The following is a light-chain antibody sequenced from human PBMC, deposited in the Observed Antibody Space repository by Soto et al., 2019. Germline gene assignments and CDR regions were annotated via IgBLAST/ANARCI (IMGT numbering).Light chain of an antibody. CDR1: QSVYNN. V-gene: IGKV3-11*01. J-gene: IGKJ5*01. CDR2: DAS. CDR3: QQRSNWPLT. Sequence: EIVMTQSPATLSASPGEIATLSFSASQSVYNNLAWYQQKPGQAPRLLIYDASNRATGIPARFSGSGSGTDFTLTISSLEPEDFAVYYCQQRSNWPLTFGQGTRLEIK.